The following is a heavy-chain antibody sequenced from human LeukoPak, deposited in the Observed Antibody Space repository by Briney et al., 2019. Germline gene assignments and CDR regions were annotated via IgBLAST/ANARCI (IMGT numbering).Heavy chain of an antibody. J-gene: IGHJ4*02. D-gene: IGHD5/OR15-5a*01. CDR1: GFAFSNYG. Sequence: TGGSLRLSCAGSGFAFSNYGMHWVRQAPGKGLEWVALIYYDGNGKYYADSVKGRFTISRDNSKNTLYLQMISLRAEDTAVYYCARDSVGITWDLDYWGQGSLVTVSS. CDR3: ARDSVGITWDLDY. V-gene: IGHV3-33*01. CDR2: IYYDGNGK.